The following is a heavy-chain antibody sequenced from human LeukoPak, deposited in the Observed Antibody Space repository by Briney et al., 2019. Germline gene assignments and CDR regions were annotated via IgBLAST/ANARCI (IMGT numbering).Heavy chain of an antibody. CDR1: GFTFSSYA. D-gene: IGHD6-13*01. CDR3: ARTKIAAAGTMVDY. Sequence: GGSLRLSCAASGFTFSSYAMHWVRQAPGKGLEWVAVISYDGSNKYYADSVKGRFTISRDNSKNTLYLQMNSLRAEDTAVYYCARTKIAAAGTMVDYWGQGTLVTVSS. V-gene: IGHV3-30*04. CDR2: ISYDGSNK. J-gene: IGHJ4*02.